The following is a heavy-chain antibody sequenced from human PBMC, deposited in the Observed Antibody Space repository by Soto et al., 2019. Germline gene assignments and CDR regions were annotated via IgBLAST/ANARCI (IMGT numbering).Heavy chain of an antibody. CDR2: ISYSGSIK. J-gene: IGHJ6*02. V-gene: IGHV3-30*18. CDR1: AFIFSIYG. Sequence: QVQLVESGGGAVQPGRSLRLSCVASAFIFSIYGMHWVRQAPGKGLEWVAVISYSGSIKYYVDSVKGRFTVSRDNSKNTLYLQMNSLKPEDTAVYYCAKENEGYGMDVWGQGTTVSVAS. CDR3: AKENEGYGMDV. D-gene: IGHD1-1*01.